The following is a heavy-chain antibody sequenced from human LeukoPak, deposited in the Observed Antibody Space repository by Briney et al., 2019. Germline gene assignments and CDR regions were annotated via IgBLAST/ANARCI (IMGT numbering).Heavy chain of an antibody. D-gene: IGHD7-27*01. CDR2: TYTSGST. CDR1: GGSISSYY. J-gene: IGHJ3*02. Sequence: SETLSLTCTVSGGSISSYYWSWIRQPAGKGLEWIGRTYTSGSTNYSPSLKSRVTMSVDTSKNQFSLKLSSVTAADTAVYYCARVRPGEEALDIWGQGTMVTVSS. V-gene: IGHV4-4*07. CDR3: ARVRPGEEALDI.